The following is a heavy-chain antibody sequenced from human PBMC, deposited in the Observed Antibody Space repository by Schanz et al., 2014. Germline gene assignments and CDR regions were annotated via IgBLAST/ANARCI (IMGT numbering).Heavy chain of an antibody. CDR2: ISYDGSTK. CDR1: GFTFSNHA. D-gene: IGHD2-8*01. J-gene: IGHJ5*02. V-gene: IGHV3-30*03. Sequence: VQLLESGGGLVQPGGSLRLSCAASGFTFSNHALSWVRQAPGKGLEWVAVISYDGSTKYYADSVKGRFTISRDNSKNTLYLPINSLRAEDTAVYYCASGGYCTNGVCNGGRNWFDPWGQGTLGTVSS. CDR3: ASGGYCTNGVCNGGRNWFDP.